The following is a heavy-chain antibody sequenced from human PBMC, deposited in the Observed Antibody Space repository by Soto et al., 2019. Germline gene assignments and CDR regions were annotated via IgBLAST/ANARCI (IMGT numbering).Heavy chain of an antibody. CDR2: SRNKANRYTT. V-gene: IGHV3-72*01. CDR3: ARVRAVAGTGYFDY. Sequence: GGSLILSCAASGFTFSDHYLDWVRQAPGKGLEWVGRSRNKANRYTTDYAASVKGRFTISRDDSKNSLYLQMNSLKTEDTAVYYCARVRAVAGTGYFDYWGQGTLVTVSS. CDR1: GFTFSDHY. J-gene: IGHJ4*02. D-gene: IGHD6-19*01.